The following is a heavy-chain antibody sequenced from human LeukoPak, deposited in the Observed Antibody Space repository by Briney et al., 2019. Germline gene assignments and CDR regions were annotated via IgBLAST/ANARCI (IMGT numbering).Heavy chain of an antibody. CDR3: AKEYSGYDFDY. J-gene: IGHJ4*02. CDR2: TSGSGVNS. Sequence: GGSLRLSCTASGFTLGDYAMSWVRPAPGKGLEWVAATSGSGVNSYYADSVRGRFTISRDNSQNTLYLQMDSLRAEDTALYYCAKEYSGYDFDYWGQGTLVTVSS. D-gene: IGHD5-12*01. CDR1: GFTLGDYA. V-gene: IGHV3-23*01.